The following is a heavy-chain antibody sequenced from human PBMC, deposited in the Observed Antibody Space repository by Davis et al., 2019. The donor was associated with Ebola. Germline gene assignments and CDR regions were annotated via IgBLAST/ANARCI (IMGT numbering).Heavy chain of an antibody. D-gene: IGHD3-10*01. CDR3: ARDRGGDYSFDY. J-gene: IGHJ4*02. V-gene: IGHV1-3*01. CDR2: INAGNGNT. CDR1: GYTFTSYA. Sequence: ASVKVSCKASGYTFTSYAVHWVRQAPGQRLEWMGWINAGNGNTKYSQKFQGRVTITRDTSANTAYMELSSLRSEDTSVYYCARDRGGDYSFDYWGQGTLVTVSS.